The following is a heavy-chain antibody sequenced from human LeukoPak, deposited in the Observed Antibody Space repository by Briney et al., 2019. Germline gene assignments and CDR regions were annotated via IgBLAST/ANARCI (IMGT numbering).Heavy chain of an antibody. J-gene: IGHJ4*02. CDR3: ARDPGSGYTKVFDY. CDR2: ISDSGGST. CDR1: GFPFSSYA. Sequence: GGSLRLSCSASGFPFSSYAMHWVRQAPGKGLEYVSAISDSGGSTYYADSVKGRFTISRDNSKNTLYLQMNSLRAEDTAVYYCARDPGSGYTKVFDYWGQGTLVTVSS. V-gene: IGHV3-64*04. D-gene: IGHD6-13*01.